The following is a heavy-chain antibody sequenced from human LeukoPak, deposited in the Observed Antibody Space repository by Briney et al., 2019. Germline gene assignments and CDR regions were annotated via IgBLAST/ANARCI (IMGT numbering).Heavy chain of an antibody. V-gene: IGHV3-23*01. D-gene: IGHD1-26*01. CDR1: GSTFSTYP. J-gene: IGHJ4*02. CDR2: ISGNSVTI. CDR3: AKILSGTYSFDL. Sequence: GESLRLSCTASGSTFSTYPMTWVRQAPGQGLEWVSAISGNSVTIYCADSVKGRFTISRDNSKNTLYLQMYSLRAEDTAVYYCAKILSGTYSFDLWGQGTLVTVSS.